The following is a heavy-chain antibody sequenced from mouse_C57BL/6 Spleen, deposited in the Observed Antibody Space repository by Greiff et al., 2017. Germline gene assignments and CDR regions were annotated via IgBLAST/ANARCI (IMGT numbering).Heavy chain of an antibody. CDR1: GYTFTDSY. Sequence: EVQLQQSGPELVKPGASVKISCKASGYTFTDSYINWVKQSHGTSLEWIGDINPNNGRTSYNQKFKGKATLTVDKSSSTAYMELRSLTAEDAAVYYCARGGYGYFDVWGKGTTVTVAS. CDR3: ARGGYGYFDV. CDR2: INPNNGRT. D-gene: IGHD2-2*01. V-gene: IGHV1-26*01. J-gene: IGHJ1*03.